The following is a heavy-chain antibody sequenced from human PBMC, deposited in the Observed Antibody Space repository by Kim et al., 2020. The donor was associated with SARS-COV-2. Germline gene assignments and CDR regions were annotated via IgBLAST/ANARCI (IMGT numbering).Heavy chain of an antibody. CDR1: GFTFGDYA. CDR2: IRSKAYGGTT. V-gene: IGHV3-49*03. Sequence: GGSLRLSCTTSGFTFGDYAMSWFRQAPGKGLEWVGFIRSKAYGGTTEYAASVKGRFTISRDDSKSIAYLQMNSLKTEDTAVYYCTRCGVVVVAATLGWFDPWGQGTLVTVSS. D-gene: IGHD2-15*01. CDR3: TRCGVVVVAATLGWFDP. J-gene: IGHJ5*02.